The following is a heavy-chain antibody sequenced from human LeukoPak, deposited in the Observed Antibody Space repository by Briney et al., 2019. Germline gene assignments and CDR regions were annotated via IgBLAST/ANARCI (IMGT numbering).Heavy chain of an antibody. D-gene: IGHD3-3*01. V-gene: IGHV1-46*01. Sequence: ASVKVSCKASGYTFTSYYMHWVRQAPEQGLEWMGIINPSGGSTSYAQKFQGRVTMTRDTSTSTVYMELSSLRSEDTAVYYCARDPPSGDYDFWSGYIDYWGQGTLVTVSS. J-gene: IGHJ4*02. CDR3: ARDPPSGDYDFWSGYIDY. CDR2: INPSGGST. CDR1: GYTFTSYY.